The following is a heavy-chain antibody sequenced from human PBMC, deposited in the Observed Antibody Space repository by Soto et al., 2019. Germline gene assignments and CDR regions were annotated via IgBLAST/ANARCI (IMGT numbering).Heavy chain of an antibody. V-gene: IGHV3-73*01. CDR2: IRSKANSYAT. CDR1: GFTFSGSA. Sequence: PGGSLRLSCAASGFTFSGSAMHWVRQASGKGLEWVGRIRSKANSYATAYAASVKGRFTISRDDSKNTAYLQMNSLKTEDTAVYYCTTSRAYAIAQIDYRGQGTLVTVSS. CDR3: TTSRAYAIAQIDY. J-gene: IGHJ4*02. D-gene: IGHD2-8*01.